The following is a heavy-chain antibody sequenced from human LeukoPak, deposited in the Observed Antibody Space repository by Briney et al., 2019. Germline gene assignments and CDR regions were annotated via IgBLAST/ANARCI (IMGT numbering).Heavy chain of an antibody. CDR2: IDDNGKT. V-gene: IGHV4-59*02. D-gene: IGHD3-10*01. CDR1: GGSVSSYF. CDR3: ARSDYHGSGSRTVFDAFDI. J-gene: IGHJ3*02. Sequence: SSETLSLTCTVSGGSVSSYFWSWIRRPPGKGLEWIGYIDDNGKTNYNPSLKSQVTISIDKFKNQFSLKLSSVTAADAAMYYCARSDYHGSGSRTVFDAFDIWGQGTRVTVSS.